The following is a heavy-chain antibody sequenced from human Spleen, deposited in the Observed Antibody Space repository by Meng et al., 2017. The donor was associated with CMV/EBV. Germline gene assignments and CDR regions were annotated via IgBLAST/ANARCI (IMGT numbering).Heavy chain of an antibody. CDR1: GGSFSSYA. D-gene: IGHD2-2*02. Sequence: SVKVSCKASGGSFSSYAISWVRQAPGQGLEWMGGIIPIFGTANYAQKLQDRVTITTDESRITAYMELSSLRSEDTAIYYCASVGFCSGTTCYTGDYSSRRHFEHWGQGTLVTVSS. J-gene: IGHJ4*02. CDR2: IIPIFGTA. CDR3: ASVGFCSGTTCYTGDYSSRRHFEH. V-gene: IGHV1-69*05.